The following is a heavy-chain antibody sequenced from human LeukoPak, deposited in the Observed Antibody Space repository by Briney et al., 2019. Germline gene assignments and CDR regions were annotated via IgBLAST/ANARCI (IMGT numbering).Heavy chain of an antibody. D-gene: IGHD5-12*01. V-gene: IGHV3-64D*09. Sequence: PGGSLRLSCSASGCTFSSYARHWVRQAPGKGLEFVSSINSNGGSTYHADSVKGRFTISRDNSKNTLYLQMSSLRAEDTAVYYCVKSGYSTLSDVDCWGQGTLVTVSS. J-gene: IGHJ4*02. CDR1: GCTFSSYA. CDR2: INSNGGST. CDR3: VKSGYSTLSDVDC.